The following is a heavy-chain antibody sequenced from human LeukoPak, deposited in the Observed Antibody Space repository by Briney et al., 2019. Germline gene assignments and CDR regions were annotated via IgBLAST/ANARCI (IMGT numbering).Heavy chain of an antibody. J-gene: IGHJ4*02. V-gene: IGHV1-18*01. D-gene: IGHD1-1*01. Sequence: ASVKVSCKASGYTFTSYGISWVRQAPGQGLEWMGWISAYNGNTNYAQKLQGRVTMTTDTSTSTAHMELRSLRSDDTAVYYCARDYDWNDVGYWGQGTLVTVSS. CDR3: ARDYDWNDVGY. CDR2: ISAYNGNT. CDR1: GYTFTSYG.